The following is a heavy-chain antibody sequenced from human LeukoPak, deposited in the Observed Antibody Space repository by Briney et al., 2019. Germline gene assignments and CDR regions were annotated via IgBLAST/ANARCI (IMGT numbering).Heavy chain of an antibody. V-gene: IGHV3-30-3*01. D-gene: IGHD4-11*01. CDR3: AREWPRADYIFDY. CDR1: GFTFSSYA. J-gene: IGHJ4*02. Sequence: PGRSLRLSCAASGFTFSSYAMHWVRQAPGKGLEWVAVISYDGSNKYYADSVKGRFTISRDNSKNTLYLQMNSLRAEDTAVYYCAREWPRADYIFDYWGQGTLVTVSS. CDR2: ISYDGSNK.